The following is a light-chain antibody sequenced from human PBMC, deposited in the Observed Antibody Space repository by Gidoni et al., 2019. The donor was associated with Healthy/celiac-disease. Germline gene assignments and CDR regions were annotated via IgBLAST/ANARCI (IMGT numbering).Light chain of an antibody. J-gene: IGLJ2*01. V-gene: IGLV3-21*02. CDR3: QVWDSSSDPVV. CDR2: DDS. CDR1: NIGSTS. Sequence: SSVLTQPPSVPVAPGQTARITCGRNNIGSTSVHWYQQKPGQAPVLVVYDDSDRPSGIPERVSGSNSGNTATLTISRVEAGDEADYYCQVWDSSSDPVVFGGGTKLTVL.